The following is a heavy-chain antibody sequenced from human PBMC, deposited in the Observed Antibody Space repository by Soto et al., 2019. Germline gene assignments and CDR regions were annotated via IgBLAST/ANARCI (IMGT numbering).Heavy chain of an antibody. Sequence: EVQLLESGGGLVQPGGSLRLSCAASGFTFSSYAMNWVRQAPGKGLEWVSVISGCGGSTYYADSVKGRFTISRDNSKNTLYLQMNSLRAEDTAVYYCARRGPGTYFDYWGQGTLVTVSS. V-gene: IGHV3-23*01. CDR1: GFTFSSYA. J-gene: IGHJ4*02. CDR2: ISGCGGST. CDR3: ARRGPGTYFDY. D-gene: IGHD6-13*01.